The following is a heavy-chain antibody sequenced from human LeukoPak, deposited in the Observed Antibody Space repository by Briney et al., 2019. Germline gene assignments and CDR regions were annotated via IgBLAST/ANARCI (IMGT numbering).Heavy chain of an antibody. CDR2: IDSSGSNI. Sequence: GGSLRLSCAASGFTFSSYEMNWVRQAPGKGLEWVSYIDSSGSNIHYADSVKGRFTISRDNGKNSLYLQMNSLRAEDTAVYYCARVPLYCSDGSCYVNYYYYYMDVWGKGTTVTVSS. J-gene: IGHJ6*03. CDR3: ARVPLYCSDGSCYVNYYYYYMDV. D-gene: IGHD2-15*01. CDR1: GFTFSSYE. V-gene: IGHV3-48*03.